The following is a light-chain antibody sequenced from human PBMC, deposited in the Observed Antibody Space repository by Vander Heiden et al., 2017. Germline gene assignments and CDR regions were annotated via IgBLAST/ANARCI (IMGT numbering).Light chain of an antibody. CDR2: DAS. CDR3: QQYDNPPPIT. V-gene: IGKV1-33*01. CDR1: QDISNY. Sequence: DIQMTQSPSSLSASVGDRVTITCQASQDISNYLNWYQQKPGKATKLLIYDASNLETGVPSRFSGSGSGTDFTFTISSLQPEDIATYYCQQYDNPPPITFGQGTRLEIK. J-gene: IGKJ5*01.